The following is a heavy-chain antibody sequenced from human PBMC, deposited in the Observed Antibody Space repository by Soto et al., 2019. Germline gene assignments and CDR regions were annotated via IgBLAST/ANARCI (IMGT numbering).Heavy chain of an antibody. Sequence: EVQLLESGGGLVQPGGSLRLSCAASGFTFSSFAMSWVRQAPGKGLEWVSSISGSGGRGGGTYYAESVKGRFTISRDSSKNTLYLQMNSLRAEDTAVYYCAKGRLLWFGEFDYWGQGTLVTVSS. CDR2: ISGSGGRGGGT. CDR3: AKGRLLWFGEFDY. V-gene: IGHV3-23*01. J-gene: IGHJ4*02. CDR1: GFTFSSFA. D-gene: IGHD3-10*01.